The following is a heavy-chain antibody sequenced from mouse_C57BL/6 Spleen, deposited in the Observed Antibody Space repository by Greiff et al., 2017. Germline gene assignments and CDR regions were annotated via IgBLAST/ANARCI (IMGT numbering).Heavy chain of an antibody. J-gene: IGHJ4*01. CDR3: TRGGAYPYAMDY. V-gene: IGHV1-15*01. Sequence: VQRVASGAELVRPGASVTLSCKASGYTFTDYEMHWVKQTPVHGLEWIGAIDPETGGTAYNQKFKGKAILTADKSSSTAYMELRSLTSEDSAVYYCTRGGAYPYAMDYWGQGTSVTVSS. CDR2: IDPETGGT. CDR1: GYTFTDYE. D-gene: IGHD2-10*01.